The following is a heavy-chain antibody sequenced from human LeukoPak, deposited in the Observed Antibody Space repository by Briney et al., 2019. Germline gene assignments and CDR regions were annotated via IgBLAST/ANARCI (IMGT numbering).Heavy chain of an antibody. V-gene: IGHV3-48*01. CDR1: GFIFSDYS. CDR2: ITGSGTTI. D-gene: IGHD3-10*01. CDR3: ARDFLRSGGLDY. J-gene: IGHJ4*02. Sequence: PGGSLRLSCAASGFIFSDYSMNWVRQAPGQGLEWLSYITGSGTTIYYADSVGGRFTISRDNAKNSLYLQMNSLRAEDTAVYYCARDFLRSGGLDYWGQGTLVTVSS.